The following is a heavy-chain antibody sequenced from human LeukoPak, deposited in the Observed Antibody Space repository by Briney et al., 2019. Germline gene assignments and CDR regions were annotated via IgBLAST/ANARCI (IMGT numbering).Heavy chain of an antibody. CDR1: GGSISSYY. D-gene: IGHD3-10*01. J-gene: IGHJ6*02. Sequence: SETLSLTCTVSGGSISSYYWSWIRQPPGKGLEWIGYIYYSGSTNYNPSLKSRVTISVDTSKNQFSLKLSSVTAAVTAVYYCARARGSGSYYNVLYYGMDVWGQGATVTVSS. CDR2: IYYSGST. V-gene: IGHV4-59*01. CDR3: ARARGSGSYYNVLYYGMDV.